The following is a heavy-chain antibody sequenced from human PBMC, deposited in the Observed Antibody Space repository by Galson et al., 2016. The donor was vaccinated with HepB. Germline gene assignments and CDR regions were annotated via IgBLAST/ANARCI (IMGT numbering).Heavy chain of an antibody. CDR3: TTVTTGFVDS. V-gene: IGHV4-39*07. J-gene: IGHJ4*02. Sequence: SETLSLTCTVSGDSISTNSYYWGWIRQPPGKGLEWIASIYYTGSTYYNPSLKSRVTISVDTSKNQFSLKLSSVTAADTAVYYCTTVTTGFVDSWGQGTLVTVSS. CDR2: IYYTGST. D-gene: IGHD4-17*01. CDR1: GDSISTNSYY.